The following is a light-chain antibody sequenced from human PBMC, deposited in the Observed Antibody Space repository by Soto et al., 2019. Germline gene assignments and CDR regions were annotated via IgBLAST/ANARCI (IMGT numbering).Light chain of an antibody. CDR1: QSVSNNY. CDR3: HQHGGTPET. J-gene: IGKJ1*01. Sequence: EIVLTQSPGTLSLSPGDRATLACRASQSVSNNYVAWYQQKPGQAPRLLIFRASNKATGVPDRFSGSASRTEFILTISALEPEDSGIYHCHQHGGTPETFGQGTKVEIK. CDR2: RAS. V-gene: IGKV3-20*01.